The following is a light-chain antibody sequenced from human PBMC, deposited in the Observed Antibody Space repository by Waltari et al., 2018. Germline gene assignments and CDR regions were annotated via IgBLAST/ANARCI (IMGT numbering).Light chain of an antibody. CDR2: DVS. V-gene: IGLV2-14*01. CDR1: SSDVGGCNY. J-gene: IGLJ2*01. Sequence: QSALTQPASVSGSPGQSTPISCTGTSSDVGGCNYVSWYQQHPRKAPKLMIYDVSKRPSGVSNRFSGSQSGNTASLTISGLQAEDEADYYCSSYTSSSTVVFGGGTKLTVL. CDR3: SSYTSSSTVV.